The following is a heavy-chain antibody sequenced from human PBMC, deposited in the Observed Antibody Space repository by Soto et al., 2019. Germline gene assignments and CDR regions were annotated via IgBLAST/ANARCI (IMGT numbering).Heavy chain of an antibody. CDR3: AYSKHSGTSSTFDF. CDR2: IYLHDEK. J-gene: IGHJ4*02. Sequence: QITLKESGPTLVKPAQTLTLTCTSSGFSLTTSGVGVDWIRQPPGNALEWVAVIYLHDEKHYSPSLKNRLIINKDTRRNQVVPTMTNMDPLDTATYYCAYSKHSGTSSTFDFWGQGTLITLS. V-gene: IGHV2-5*01. D-gene: IGHD1-26*01. CDR1: GFSLTTSGVG.